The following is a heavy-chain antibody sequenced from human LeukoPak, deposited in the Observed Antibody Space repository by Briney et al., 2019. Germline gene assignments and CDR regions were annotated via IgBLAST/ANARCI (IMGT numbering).Heavy chain of an antibody. J-gene: IGHJ6*03. Sequence: GGSLRLSCVVSGFSFSNSYMTWIRQTPGKGLESLAYISGSGSDIYYADSVKGRFTISRDNAKNSLYLQMNSLRAEDTAVYYCARLCDSSSWYSGYYYYYMDVWGKGTTVTVSS. CDR3: ARLCDSSSWYSGYYYYYMDV. CDR2: ISGSGSDI. D-gene: IGHD6-13*01. CDR1: GFSFSNSY. V-gene: IGHV3-11*04.